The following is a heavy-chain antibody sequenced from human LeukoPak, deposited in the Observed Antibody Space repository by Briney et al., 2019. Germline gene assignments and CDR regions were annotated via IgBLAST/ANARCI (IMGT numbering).Heavy chain of an antibody. J-gene: IGHJ3*02. Sequence: SVKVSCKASGGTFSSYAISWVRQAPGQGLEWMGGIIPIFGTANYAQKFQGRVTITTDESTSTAYMELSSLRSEDTAVYYCAREILRWGEWWHDAFDIWGQGTMVTVSP. CDR2: IIPIFGTA. D-gene: IGHD2-15*01. CDR3: AREILRWGEWWHDAFDI. CDR1: GGTFSSYA. V-gene: IGHV1-69*05.